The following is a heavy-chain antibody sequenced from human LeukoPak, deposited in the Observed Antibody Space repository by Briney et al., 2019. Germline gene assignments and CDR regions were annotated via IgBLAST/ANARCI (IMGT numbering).Heavy chain of an antibody. CDR2: IKHDGSAE. CDR3: GYINNFYH. J-gene: IGHJ4*02. V-gene: IGHV3-7*01. Sequence: PGGSLRLSRVASGLSISGQWMNWVRQAPGQGLEWVDNIKHDGSAEYYVDSVKGRFTIYRDDGRNSVSLKMNSVRAEDTAVYYCGYINNFYHWGRGGMVVVSS. D-gene: IGHD1-20*01. CDR1: GLSISGQW.